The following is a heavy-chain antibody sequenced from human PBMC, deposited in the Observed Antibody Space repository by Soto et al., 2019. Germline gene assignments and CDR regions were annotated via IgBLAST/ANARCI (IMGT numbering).Heavy chain of an antibody. CDR3: ARLNNRWFDP. V-gene: IGHV4-30-4*01. CDR1: GGSISSGDYY. CDR2: IYYSGNT. Sequence: TLSLTCTVSGGSISSGDYYWSWIRQPPGKGLEWIGYIYYSGNTYYNPSLKSRVTMSVDTSKNQFSLKLSSVTAADTAVYYCARLNNRWFDPWGQGTLVTVSS. J-gene: IGHJ5*02. D-gene: IGHD1-1*01.